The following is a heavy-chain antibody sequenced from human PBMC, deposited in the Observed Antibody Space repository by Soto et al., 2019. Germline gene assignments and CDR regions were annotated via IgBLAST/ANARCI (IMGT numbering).Heavy chain of an antibody. J-gene: IGHJ4*02. Sequence: QVQLQESGPGLVKPSQTLSLTCTVSGGSISSGGYYWSWIRQHPGKGLEWIGYIYYSGSTYYNPSHKSRVTIAVDTSKNQFPMKLSSVTAADTAVYYCARGRGTISGYYPFFDYWGQGTLVTVSS. CDR3: ARGRGTISGYYPFFDY. CDR1: GGSISSGGYY. CDR2: IYYSGST. V-gene: IGHV4-31*03. D-gene: IGHD3-22*01.